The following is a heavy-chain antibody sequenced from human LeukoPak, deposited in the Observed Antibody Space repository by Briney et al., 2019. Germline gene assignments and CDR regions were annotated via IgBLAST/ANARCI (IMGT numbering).Heavy chain of an antibody. J-gene: IGHJ4*02. D-gene: IGHD3-9*01. V-gene: IGHV4-34*01. CDR2: INNSGST. CDR3: ARQPYYDILTGYSYIFDY. Sequence: SETLSLTCAVYGVSFSGFYWGWIRQPPGQELVGSGEINNSGSTNDNTSLKSRVPISVDTSKTQFSLKLSSVTAADTAVYYRARQPYYDILTGYSYIFDYWGQGTLVTVSS. CDR1: GVSFSGFY.